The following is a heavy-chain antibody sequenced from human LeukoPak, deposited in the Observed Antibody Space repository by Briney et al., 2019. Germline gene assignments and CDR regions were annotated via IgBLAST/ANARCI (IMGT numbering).Heavy chain of an antibody. CDR1: GASISSYY. D-gene: IGHD3-9*01. Sequence: PSETLSLTCTVSGASISSYYWSWIRQPPGKGLEWIGYIYYSGSTNYNPSLKSRVTISVDTSKNQFSLKLSSVTAADTAVYYCARSGPDYYILTGYNSGFDYWGQGTLVTVSS. CDR2: IYYSGST. CDR3: ARSGPDYYILTGYNSGFDY. J-gene: IGHJ4*02. V-gene: IGHV4-59*08.